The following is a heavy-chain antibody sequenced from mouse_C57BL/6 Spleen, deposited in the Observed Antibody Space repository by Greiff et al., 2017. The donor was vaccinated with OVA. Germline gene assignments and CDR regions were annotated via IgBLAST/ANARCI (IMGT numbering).Heavy chain of an antibody. J-gene: IGHJ2*01. CDR2: IDPSDSYT. Sequence: VQLQQPGAELVKPGASVKLSCKASGYTFTSYWMQWVKQRPGQGLEWIGEIDPSDSYTNYNQKFKGKATLTVDTSSSTAYMQLSSLTSEDSAVYYCAGVDFDYWGQGTTLTVSS. V-gene: IGHV1-50*01. CDR1: GYTFTSYW. CDR3: AGVDFDY.